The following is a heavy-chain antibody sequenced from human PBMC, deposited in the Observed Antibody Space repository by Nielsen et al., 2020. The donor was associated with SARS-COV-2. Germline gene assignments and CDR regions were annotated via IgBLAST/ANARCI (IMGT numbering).Heavy chain of an antibody. Sequence: ASVKVSCKASGYTLSSHYFHWVRQAPGQGLEWMGIMSPTGGSTTYAQKFRGRVTMTTDTSTTTAYMELRSLRSDDTAVYYCARAVGDDYVWGSYHPPRVDRWGQGTLVTVSS. CDR2: MSPTGGST. J-gene: IGHJ5*02. D-gene: IGHD3-16*02. CDR3: ARAVGDDYVWGSYHPPRVDR. CDR1: GYTLSSHY. V-gene: IGHV1-46*01.